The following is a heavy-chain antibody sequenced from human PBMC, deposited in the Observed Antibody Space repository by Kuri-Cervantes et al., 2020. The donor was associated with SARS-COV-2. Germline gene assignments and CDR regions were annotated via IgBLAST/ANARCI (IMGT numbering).Heavy chain of an antibody. V-gene: IGHV3-30-3*01. J-gene: IGHJ4*02. CDR1: GFTFSSYA. D-gene: IGHD3-22*01. CDR2: ISYDGSNK. CDR3: ARGGGGYYQTYFDY. Sequence: GESLKISCAASGFTFSSYAMHWVRQAPGKGLEWVAVISYDGSNKYYADSVKGRFTISRDNSKNTLYLQMNGLRAEDTAVYYCARGGGGYYQTYFDYWGQGTLVTVSS.